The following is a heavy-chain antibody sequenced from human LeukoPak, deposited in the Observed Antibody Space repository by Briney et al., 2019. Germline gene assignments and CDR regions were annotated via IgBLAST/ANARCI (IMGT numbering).Heavy chain of an antibody. V-gene: IGHV4-30-2*01. D-gene: IGHD6-13*01. J-gene: IGHJ5*02. CDR2: IYHSGST. CDR1: GGSISSGGYY. Sequence: SETLSLTCTVSGGSISSGGYYWSWIRQPPGKGREWIGYIYHSGSTYYNPSLKSRVTISVDRSKNQFSLKLSSVTAADTAVYYCARGGTSGSWYWGGWFDHWGQGTLVTVSS. CDR3: ARGGTSGSWYWGGWFDH.